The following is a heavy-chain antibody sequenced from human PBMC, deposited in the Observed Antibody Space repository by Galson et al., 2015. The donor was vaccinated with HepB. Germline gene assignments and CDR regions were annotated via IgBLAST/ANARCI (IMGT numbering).Heavy chain of an antibody. CDR1: GGTFSSYA. Sequence: SVKVSCKASGGTFSSYAISWVRQAPGQGLEWMGGIIPIFGTANYAQKFQGRVTITADESTSTAYMELSSLRSEDTAVYYCARDSRSGYYPGRYYFDYWGQGTLVTVSS. V-gene: IGHV1-69*13. CDR2: IIPIFGTA. J-gene: IGHJ4*02. D-gene: IGHD3-22*01. CDR3: ARDSRSGYYPGRYYFDY.